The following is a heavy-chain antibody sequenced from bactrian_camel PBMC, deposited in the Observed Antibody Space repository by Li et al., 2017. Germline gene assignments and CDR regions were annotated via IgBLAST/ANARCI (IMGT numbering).Heavy chain of an antibody. J-gene: IGHJ4*01. CDR1: GFARKKCD. Sequence: HVQLVESGGGSVQAGGSLRLSCTAPGFARKKCDLAWYRQLEGKRRERVSQITATGMIIYADDVKGRFTLSIDRARDTVYLQMNNLKPEDTTVYSCGTFGNRFCEARGQGTQVTVS. V-gene: IGHV3S53*01. CDR2: ITATGMI. CDR3: GTFGNRFCEA. D-gene: IGHD5*01.